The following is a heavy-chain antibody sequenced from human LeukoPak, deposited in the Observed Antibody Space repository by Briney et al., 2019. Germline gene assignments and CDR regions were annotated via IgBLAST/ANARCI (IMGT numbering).Heavy chain of an antibody. CDR1: GYTFTGYY. V-gene: IGHV1-18*04. CDR3: ARDWYCNRTSCYNLFDP. D-gene: IGHD2-2*01. J-gene: IGHJ5*02. Sequence: ASVKVSCKASGYTFTGYYMHWVRQAPGQGLEWMGWISASSGDTNYAQSLQGRLTMTTDTSTSTAYMELRSLRSDDTAVYYCARDWYCNRTSCYNLFDPWGQGTLVTVSS. CDR2: ISASSGDT.